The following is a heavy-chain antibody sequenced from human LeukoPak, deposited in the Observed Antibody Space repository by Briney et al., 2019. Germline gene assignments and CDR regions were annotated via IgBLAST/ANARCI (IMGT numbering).Heavy chain of an antibody. Sequence: ASVKVSCKASGYTFTSYGISWVRQAPGQGLEWMGWISAYNGNTNYAQKLQGRVTMTTDTSTSTAYMELRSLRSDDTAVYYCARDLWSGRYFDWLSIDYWGQGTLVTVSS. CDR2: ISAYNGNT. J-gene: IGHJ4*02. V-gene: IGHV1-18*01. CDR1: GYTFTSYG. D-gene: IGHD3-9*01. CDR3: ARDLWSGRYFDWLSIDY.